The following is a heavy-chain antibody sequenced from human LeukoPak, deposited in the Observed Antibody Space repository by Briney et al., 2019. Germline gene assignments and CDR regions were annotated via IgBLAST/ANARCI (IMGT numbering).Heavy chain of an antibody. CDR2: ISSSSSYI. J-gene: IGHJ6*03. CDR1: GFTFSSYS. V-gene: IGHV3-21*01. D-gene: IGHD3-3*01. Sequence: GGSLRLSCAASGFTFSSYSMNWVRQAPGKGLEWVSSISSSSSYIYYADSVKGRFTISRDNAKNSLYLQMNSLRAEDTAVYYCARGDYDFWSGYYYYYYYYMDVWGQGTTVTVSS. CDR3: ARGDYDFWSGYYYYYYYYMDV.